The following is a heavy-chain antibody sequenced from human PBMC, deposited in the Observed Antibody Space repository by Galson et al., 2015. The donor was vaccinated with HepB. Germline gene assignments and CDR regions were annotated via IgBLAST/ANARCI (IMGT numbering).Heavy chain of an antibody. J-gene: IGHJ4*02. CDR1: GGTFTSYG. Sequence: SVKVSCKASGGTFTSYGFSWVRQAPGQGLEWMGAVIPMLSDSHYAQKFQGRVTITADKSTSTVYMELSSLRSEDTAVYYCARSSDYDFDYWRRGTLVTVSS. D-gene: IGHD4-17*01. CDR2: VIPMLSDS. V-gene: IGHV1-69*10. CDR3: ARSSDYDFDY.